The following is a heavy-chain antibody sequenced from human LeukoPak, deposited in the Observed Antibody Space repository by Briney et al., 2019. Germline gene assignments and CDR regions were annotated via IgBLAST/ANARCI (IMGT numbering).Heavy chain of an antibody. J-gene: IGHJ3*02. CDR1: GYTFTGYY. CDR3: ARETHYDSSGYYVGAFDI. V-gene: IGHV1-2*06. CDR2: INPNNGGT. Sequence: GASVKVSCKASGYTFTGYYIHWVRQAPGQGLEWMGRINPNNGGTNYAQKFQGRVTMTRDMSMSTAYMELSRLRSVDTAVYYCARETHYDSSGYYVGAFDIWGQGTMVTVSS. D-gene: IGHD3-22*01.